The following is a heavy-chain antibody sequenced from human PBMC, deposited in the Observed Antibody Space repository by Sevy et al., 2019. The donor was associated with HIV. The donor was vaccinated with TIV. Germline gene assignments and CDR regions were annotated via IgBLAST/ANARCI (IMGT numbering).Heavy chain of an antibody. J-gene: IGHJ4*02. V-gene: IGHV3-53*01. CDR2: IYSGGST. CDR3: AGRYYYDSSGHFDY. CDR1: GFTASSNY. D-gene: IGHD3-22*01. Sequence: GGSLRLSCAASGFTASSNYMSWVRQAPGKGLEWVSVIYSGGSTYYADSVKGRFTISRDNSKNTLYLQMNSLRAEDTAVYYCAGRYYYDSSGHFDYWGQGTLVTVSS.